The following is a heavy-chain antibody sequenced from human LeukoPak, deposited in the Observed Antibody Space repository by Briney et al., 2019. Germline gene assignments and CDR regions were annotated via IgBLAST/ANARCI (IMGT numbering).Heavy chain of an antibody. Sequence: PSETLSLTCTVSGGSLSSSGYYWGWIRQPPGKGLEWIGSVYYSGSTYYNPSLKSRVTISVDTSKNQFSLKLSSVTAADTAVYYCARRKVGYFDWLPQYYFDYWGQGTLVTVSS. J-gene: IGHJ4*02. D-gene: IGHD3-9*01. CDR3: ARRKVGYFDWLPQYYFDY. V-gene: IGHV4-39*01. CDR1: GGSLSSSGYY. CDR2: VYYSGST.